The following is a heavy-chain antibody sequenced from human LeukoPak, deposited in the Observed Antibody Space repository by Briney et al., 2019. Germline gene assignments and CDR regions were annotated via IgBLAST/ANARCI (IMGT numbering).Heavy chain of an antibody. CDR3: VRGAKCSGGGCDSKEYVYYFDY. Sequence: ASVKVSCKASGYTFSNNDINWVRQATGQGRKWMGWMNPISGNTGFAQKLQGRVTISRSTSIRTAYMELSSLRSDDTAVYYCVRGAKCSGGGCDSKEYVYYFDYWGQGTLVTVSS. J-gene: IGHJ4*02. V-gene: IGHV1-8*03. CDR2: MNPISGNT. D-gene: IGHD6-25*01. CDR1: GYTFSNND.